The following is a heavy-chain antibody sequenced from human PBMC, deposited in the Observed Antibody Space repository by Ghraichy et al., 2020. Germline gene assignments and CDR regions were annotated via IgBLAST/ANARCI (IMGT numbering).Heavy chain of an antibody. V-gene: IGHV1-18*01. CDR2: ISGHNGNT. CDR3: ARGALHGYDDS. Sequence: ASVKVSCKTFGYTFTSSGISWVRQAPGQGLEWTGMISGHNGNTNYVQKFQGRVTMTTDTSTSTAYMELRSLISADTAVYSCARGALHGYDDSWGQGTLVTVSS. D-gene: IGHD3-22*01. J-gene: IGHJ4*02. CDR1: GYTFTSSG.